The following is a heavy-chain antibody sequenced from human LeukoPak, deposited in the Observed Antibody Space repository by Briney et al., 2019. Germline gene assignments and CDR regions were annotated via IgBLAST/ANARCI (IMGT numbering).Heavy chain of an antibody. CDR1: GFSFNSDW. J-gene: IGHJ4*02. V-gene: IGHV3-7*01. CDR3: TRRLDD. D-gene: IGHD3-16*01. CDR2: IKHDESEK. Sequence: GGSLRLSCAASGFSFNSDWMDWVRQAPGKGPEWVANIKHDESEKNYLDSVKGRFTISRDNAQNSLYLQMNGLRVEDTAVYYCTRRLDDWGQGTLVAVSS.